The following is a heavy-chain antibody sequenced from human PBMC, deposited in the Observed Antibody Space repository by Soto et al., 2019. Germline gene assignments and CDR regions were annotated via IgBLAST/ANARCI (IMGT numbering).Heavy chain of an antibody. CDR2: ISYDGSNK. CDR1: GFTFSSYG. Sequence: GGSLRLSCAASGFTFSSYGMHWVRQAPGRGLEWVAVISYDGSNKYYADSVKGRFTISRDNSKNTLYLQMNSLRAEDTAVYYCANRAGGSSWYWEDYWGQGTLVTVSS. D-gene: IGHD6-13*01. V-gene: IGHV3-30*18. J-gene: IGHJ4*02. CDR3: ANRAGGSSWYWEDY.